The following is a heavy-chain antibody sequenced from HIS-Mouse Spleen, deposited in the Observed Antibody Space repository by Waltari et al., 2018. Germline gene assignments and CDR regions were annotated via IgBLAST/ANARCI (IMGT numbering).Heavy chain of an antibody. D-gene: IGHD6-6*01. J-gene: IGHJ3*02. CDR1: GGFISSYY. CDR2: IYYSGST. Sequence: QVQLQESGPGLVKPSETLSLTCTVSGGFISSYYWSWIRQPPGKGLEWIGYIYYSGSTNYNPSLKSRVTISVDTSKNQFSLKLSSVTAADKAVYYCARVKYSNAFDIWGQGTMVTGSS. V-gene: IGHV4-59*01. CDR3: ARVKYSNAFDI.